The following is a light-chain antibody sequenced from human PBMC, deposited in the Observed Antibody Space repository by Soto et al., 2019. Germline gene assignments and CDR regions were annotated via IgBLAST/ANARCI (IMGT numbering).Light chain of an antibody. CDR1: QSISIW. V-gene: IGKV1-5*01. J-gene: IGKJ1*01. Sequence: ILLTQSTFFLSASVGDRVTITCRASQSISIWLAWYQQKPGKAPKLLIYDASSLESGVPSRFSGSGSGTEFTLTISSLQPDDFATYDCQQYNTYSRTFGQGTKVDVK. CDR3: QQYNTYSRT. CDR2: DAS.